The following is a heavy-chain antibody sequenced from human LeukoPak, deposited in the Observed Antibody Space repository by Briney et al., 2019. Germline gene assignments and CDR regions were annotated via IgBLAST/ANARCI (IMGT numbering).Heavy chain of an antibody. Sequence: GGSLRLSCAASGFTFSSYEMNWVRQAPGKGLEWVSYISSSGSTIYYADSVKGRFTISRDSSKNTLFLQMNSVRTEDTALYYCAKDKDNYCGGDCQCFDYWGQGTLVTVSS. V-gene: IGHV3-48*03. D-gene: IGHD2-21*02. CDR2: ISSSGSTI. J-gene: IGHJ4*02. CDR3: AKDKDNYCGGDCQCFDY. CDR1: GFTFSSYE.